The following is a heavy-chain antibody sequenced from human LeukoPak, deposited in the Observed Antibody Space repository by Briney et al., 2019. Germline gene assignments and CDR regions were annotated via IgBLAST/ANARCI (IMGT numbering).Heavy chain of an antibody. CDR1: GFTFSDHY. D-gene: IGHD6-19*01. J-gene: IGHJ3*02. V-gene: IGHV3-11*06. Sequence: KPGGSPRLSCVASGFTFSDHYMTWIRQAPGKGLEWVSYISGTSGYTNFADSVKGRFTISGDNAKNSLHLQMSSLRAEDTAVYYCARGTSSGWRVFDIWGQGTMVTVSS. CDR2: ISGTSGYT. CDR3: ARGTSSGWRVFDI.